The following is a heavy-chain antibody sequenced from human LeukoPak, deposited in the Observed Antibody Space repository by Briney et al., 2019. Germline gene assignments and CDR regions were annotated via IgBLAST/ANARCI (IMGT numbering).Heavy chain of an antibody. CDR2: INRSGST. J-gene: IGHJ4*02. V-gene: IGHV4-34*01. Sequence: SETLSLTCAVYGGSFSGYYWNWIRQPPGKELEWIGGINRSGSTNYNPSLKSRVTISVDTSKNQFSLKVNSVTAADTAVYYCARGPRGAVGWFDYWGQGTLVTVSS. CDR1: GGSFSGYY. D-gene: IGHD2-15*01. CDR3: ARGPRGAVGWFDY.